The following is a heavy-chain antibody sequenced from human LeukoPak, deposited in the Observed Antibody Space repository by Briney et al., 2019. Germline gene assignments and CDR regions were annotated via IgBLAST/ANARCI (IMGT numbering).Heavy chain of an antibody. CDR3: AREGEYSSSSVDY. CDR2: IYYSGST. D-gene: IGHD6-6*01. J-gene: IGHJ4*02. V-gene: IGHV4-59*01. CDR1: GGSISSYY. Sequence: SETLSLTCTVSGGSISSYYWSWIRQPPGKGLEWIGYIYYSGSTNYNPSLKSRVTISVDTSKNQFSLKLSSVTAAGTAVYYCAREGEYSSSSVDYWGQGTLVTVSS.